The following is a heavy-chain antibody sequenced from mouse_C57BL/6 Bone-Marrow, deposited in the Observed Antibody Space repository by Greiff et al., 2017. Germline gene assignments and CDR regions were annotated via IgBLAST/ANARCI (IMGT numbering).Heavy chain of an antibody. D-gene: IGHD1-1*01. CDR2: ISGGGGNT. V-gene: IGHV5-9*01. CDR1: GITLSSST. J-gene: IGHJ1*03. CDR3: SRRFTTVLATKSFDV. Sequence: EVHLVESGGGLGVSGGSLKLSCAASGITLSSSTMSWVRQTQEKRLQWVAAISGGGGNTYYPDSVKGRFTISRDNYKHILYLQLRSLRSEDTALYYCSRRFTTVLATKSFDVRGT.